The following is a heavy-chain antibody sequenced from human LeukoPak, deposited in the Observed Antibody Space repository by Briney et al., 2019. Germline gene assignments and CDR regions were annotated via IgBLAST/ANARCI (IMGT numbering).Heavy chain of an antibody. CDR3: ARRRYFDWLLLYYFDY. D-gene: IGHD3-9*01. CDR1: GGSFSGYY. V-gene: IGHV4-34*01. CDR2: INHSGST. J-gene: IGHJ4*02. Sequence: SETLSLTCAVYGGSFSGYYWSWIRQPPGKGLEWIGEINHSGSTNYNPSLKSRVTISVDTSKNQFSLKLSSVTAADTAVYYCARRRYFDWLLLYYFDYWGQGPLVTVSS.